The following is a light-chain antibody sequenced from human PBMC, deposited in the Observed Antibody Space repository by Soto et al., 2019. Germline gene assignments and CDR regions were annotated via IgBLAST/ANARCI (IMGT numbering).Light chain of an antibody. V-gene: IGLV1-51*01. CDR3: ATWDGSLPAEV. J-gene: IGLJ2*01. CDR1: SSNIGNNY. CDR2: DNN. Sequence: QSVLTQPPSVSAAPGPKVTISCSGSSSNIGNNYVSWYQQLPGTAPKLLIYDNNKRPSGIPDRFSGSKSGTSGTLDITGLRTGDEADYYFATWDGSLPAEVFGGGTQLTVL.